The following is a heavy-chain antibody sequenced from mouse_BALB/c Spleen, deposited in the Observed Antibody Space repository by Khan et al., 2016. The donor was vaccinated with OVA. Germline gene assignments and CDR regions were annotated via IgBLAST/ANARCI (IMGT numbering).Heavy chain of an antibody. CDR2: ISSGDST. V-gene: IGHV5-6-5*01. J-gene: IGHJ3*01. CDR1: GFTFSNYA. CDR3: ERDYWLAD. Sequence: EVLLVESGGGLVKPGGSLKLSCAASGFTFSNYAMSWVRQSPEKRLEWVASISSGDSTYYPDSVKGRFTISRDNARNILYLQMSSLRSEEKGMYYCERDYWLADWGQGTLVTVSA.